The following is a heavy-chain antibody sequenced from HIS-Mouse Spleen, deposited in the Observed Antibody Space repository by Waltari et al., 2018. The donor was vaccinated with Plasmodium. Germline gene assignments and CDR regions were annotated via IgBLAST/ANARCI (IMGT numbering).Heavy chain of an antibody. CDR2: IKHSGRT. Sequence: QVQLQQWGAGLLKPSETLFLTLAVYGGSFSGYYWSGIRQPPGKGLEWIGEIKHSGRTNYNPSHKSRVTISVDTSKNQFSLKLSSVTAADTAVYDCARGRVLGTSSGYFDLWGRGTLVTVSS. CDR3: ARGRVLGTSSGYFDL. CDR1: GGSFSGYY. J-gene: IGHJ2*01. V-gene: IGHV4-34*01. D-gene: IGHD3-10*01.